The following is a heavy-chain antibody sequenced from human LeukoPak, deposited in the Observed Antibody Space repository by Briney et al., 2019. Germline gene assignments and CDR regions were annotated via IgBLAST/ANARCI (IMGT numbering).Heavy chain of an antibody. J-gene: IGHJ4*02. V-gene: IGHV3-23*01. Sequence: GGSLRLSCAASGFTFSSYAMSWVRQAPGKGLEWVPAISGSGGSTYYADSVKGRFTISRDNSKNTLYLQMNSLRAEDTAVYYCAKVLRVVPAAAFDYWGRGTLVTVSS. D-gene: IGHD2-2*01. CDR3: AKVLRVVPAAAFDY. CDR2: ISGSGGST. CDR1: GFTFSSYA.